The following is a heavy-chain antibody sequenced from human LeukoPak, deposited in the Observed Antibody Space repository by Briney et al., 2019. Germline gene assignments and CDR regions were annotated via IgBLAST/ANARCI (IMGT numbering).Heavy chain of an antibody. D-gene: IGHD3-10*01. Sequence: SETLSLTCAVYGGSFSGYYWSWIRQPPGKGLEWIGEINHSGSTNYNPSLKSRVTISVDTSKNQFSLKLSSVTAADTAVYYCARSRGVKDYWGHGTLVTVSS. CDR1: GGSFSGYY. CDR2: INHSGST. CDR3: ARSRGVKDY. J-gene: IGHJ4*01. V-gene: IGHV4-34*01.